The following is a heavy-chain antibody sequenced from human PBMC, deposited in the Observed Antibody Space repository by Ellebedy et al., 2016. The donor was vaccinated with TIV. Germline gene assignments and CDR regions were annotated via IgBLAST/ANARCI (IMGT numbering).Heavy chain of an antibody. CDR1: GYTFTDYG. CDR3: ARDWDSRGYYFGY. J-gene: IGHJ4*02. D-gene: IGHD3-22*01. Sequence: AASVKVSCKASGYTFTDYGISWVRQAPGQGLEWMGWINPYNGNRNYAQKLQGRVTMTSDTSTSTAYMESTSLRSDDTAVYYCARDWDSRGYYFGYWGQGTLVTVSS. V-gene: IGHV1-18*01. CDR2: INPYNGNR.